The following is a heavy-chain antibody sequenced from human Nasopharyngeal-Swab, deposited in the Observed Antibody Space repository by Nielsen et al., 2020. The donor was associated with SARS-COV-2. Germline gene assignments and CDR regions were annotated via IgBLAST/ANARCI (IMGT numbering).Heavy chain of an antibody. CDR2: MYHSGTT. V-gene: IGHV4-38-2*02. J-gene: IGHJ4*02. CDR3: ARDVTGYLRCDS. Sequence: GSLRLSCTVFGYSIRSDSYWGWIRQPPGKGLEWIGYMYHSGTTYYNPSLKSRVTISRDTSKNQLSLTLTSVTAADTGVYYCARDVTGYLRCDSWGRGSLVTVSS. CDR1: GYSIRSDSY. D-gene: IGHD3-9*01.